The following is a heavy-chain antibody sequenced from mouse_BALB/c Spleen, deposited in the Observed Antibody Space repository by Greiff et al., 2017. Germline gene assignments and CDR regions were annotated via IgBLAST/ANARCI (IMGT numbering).Heavy chain of an antibody. CDR1: GYSITSGYY. CDR2: ISYDGSN. Sequence: VQLQQSGPGLVKPSQSLSLTCSVTGYSITSGYYWNWIRQFPGNKLEWMGYISYDGSNNYNPSLKNRISITRDTSKNQFFLKLNSVTTEDTATYYCASLLQLEGYFDYWGQGTTLTVSA. J-gene: IGHJ2*01. D-gene: IGHD1-2*01. CDR3: ASLLQLEGYFDY. V-gene: IGHV3-6*02.